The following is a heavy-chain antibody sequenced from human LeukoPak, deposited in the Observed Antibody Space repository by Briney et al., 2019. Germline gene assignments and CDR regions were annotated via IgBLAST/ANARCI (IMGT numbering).Heavy chain of an antibody. CDR3: ARDSYNGDYVPGYFQH. D-gene: IGHD4-17*01. Sequence: GGSLRLSCAASGFTFSSYSMNWVRQAPGKGLEWVSYISSSSSTIYYTDSVKGRFTISRDNAKNSLYLQMNSLRAEDTAVYYCARDSYNGDYVPGYFQHWGQGTLVTVSS. CDR2: ISSSSSTI. J-gene: IGHJ1*01. V-gene: IGHV3-48*04. CDR1: GFTFSSYS.